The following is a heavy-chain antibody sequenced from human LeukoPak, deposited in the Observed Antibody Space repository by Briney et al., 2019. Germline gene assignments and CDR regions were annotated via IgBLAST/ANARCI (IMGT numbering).Heavy chain of an antibody. CDR1: GGSISSSSYY. V-gene: IGHV4-39*07. CDR2: IYYSGST. CDR3: ARDLEGGDYLGYFDL. D-gene: IGHD2-21*02. J-gene: IGHJ2*01. Sequence: SETLSLTCAVSGGSISSSSYYWGWIRQPPGKGLEWIGSIYYSGSTYYNPSLKSRVTISVDTSKNQFSLKLSSVTAADTAVYYCARDLEGGDYLGYFDLWGRGTLVTVSS.